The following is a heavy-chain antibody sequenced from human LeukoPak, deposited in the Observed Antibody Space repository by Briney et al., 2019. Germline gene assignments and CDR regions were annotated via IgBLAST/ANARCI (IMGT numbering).Heavy chain of an antibody. Sequence: ASVKVSCKASGYTSTSYGISWVRQAPGQGLEWMGWISAYNGNTNYAQKLQGRVTMTTDTSTSTAYMELRSLRSDDTAVYYCAREGSDYDSSGFIDYWGQGTLVTVSS. CDR3: AREGSDYDSSGFIDY. J-gene: IGHJ4*02. CDR1: GYTSTSYG. CDR2: ISAYNGNT. D-gene: IGHD3-22*01. V-gene: IGHV1-18*01.